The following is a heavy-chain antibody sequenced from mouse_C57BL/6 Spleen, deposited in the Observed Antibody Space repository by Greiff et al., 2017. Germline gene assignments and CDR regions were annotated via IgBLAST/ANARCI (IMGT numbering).Heavy chain of an antibody. CDR3: ARQVDSSGSAWFAY. Sequence: EVKLVESGGDLVKPGGSLKLSCAASGFTFSSYGMSWVRQTPDKRLEWVATISSGGSYTYYPDSVKGRFTISRDNAKNTLYLQMSSLKSEDTAMYYCARQVDSSGSAWFAYWGQGTLVTVSA. CDR1: GFTFSSYG. V-gene: IGHV5-6*01. D-gene: IGHD3-2*02. J-gene: IGHJ3*01. CDR2: ISSGGSYT.